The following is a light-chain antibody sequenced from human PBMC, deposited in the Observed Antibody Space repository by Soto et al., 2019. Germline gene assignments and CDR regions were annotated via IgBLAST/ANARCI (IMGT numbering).Light chain of an antibody. CDR3: QQYNNWPRT. J-gene: IGKJ1*01. CDR1: QSVSSD. Sequence: EIVMTQSPATLSVSPGERATFSCRASQSVSSDLAWYHQKPGQAPRLLIYGASTRATGIPARFSGSGSGTEFTLTINSLQSEDFAVYYCQQYNNWPRTFGQGTK. V-gene: IGKV3-15*01. CDR2: GAS.